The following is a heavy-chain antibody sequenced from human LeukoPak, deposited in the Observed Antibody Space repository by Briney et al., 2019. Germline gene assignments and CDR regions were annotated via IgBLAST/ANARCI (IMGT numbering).Heavy chain of an antibody. V-gene: IGHV4-59*08. CDR2: IYYTGST. CDR1: GAPMSDYY. J-gene: IGHJ4*02. Sequence: SETLSLTCTVSGAPMSDYYWSWIRQPPGKGLEWIGYIYYTGSTNYNPSLKGRVTMSVDTSKNQISLKLSSVTAADSAVYYCVRRVRYFGQNDYWGQGTLVTVSS. CDR3: VRRVRYFGQNDY. D-gene: IGHD3-9*01.